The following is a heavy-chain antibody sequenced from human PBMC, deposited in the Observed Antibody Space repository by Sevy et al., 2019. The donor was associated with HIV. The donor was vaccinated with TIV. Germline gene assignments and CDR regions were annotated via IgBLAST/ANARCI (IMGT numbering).Heavy chain of an antibody. CDR2: INHSGST. D-gene: IGHD3-10*01. J-gene: IGHJ5*02. V-gene: IGHV4-34*01. CDR1: GGSFSGYY. Sequence: SETLSLTCAVYGGSFSGYYWSWIRQPPGKGLEWIGEINHSGSTNYNPSLKSRVTISVDTSKNQFSLKLSSVTAADTAVYYCARVGARMVRGVITAFDPWGQGTLVTVSS. CDR3: ARVGARMVRGVITAFDP.